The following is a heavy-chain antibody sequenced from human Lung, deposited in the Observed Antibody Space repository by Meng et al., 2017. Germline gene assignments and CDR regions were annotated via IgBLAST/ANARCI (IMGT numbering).Heavy chain of an antibody. CDR3: ARGPTTMAHDFDY. Sequence: QGQLQQWGAGLLKPSETLSLTCVVFGGSSSDYYWSWIRQPPGKGLEWIAEINHSGSTNYNPSLESRATISVDTSQNNLSLKLSSVTAADSAVYYCARGPTTMAHDFDYWGQGTLVTVSS. D-gene: IGHD4-11*01. CDR1: GGSSSDYY. CDR2: INHSGST. V-gene: IGHV4-34*01. J-gene: IGHJ4*02.